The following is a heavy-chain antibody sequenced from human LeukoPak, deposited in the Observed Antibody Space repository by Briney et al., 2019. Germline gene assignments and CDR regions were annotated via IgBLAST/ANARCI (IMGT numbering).Heavy chain of an antibody. CDR3: AIAHDYENWFDP. Sequence: GGSLRLSCAASGFTFSSYSMNWVRQAPGKGLEWVSSISSSSSYIYYADSVKGRFTISRDNAKNSLYLQMNSLRAEDTAVYYCAIAHDYENWFDPWGQGTLVTVSS. CDR2: ISSSSSYI. CDR1: GFTFSSYS. D-gene: IGHD4-17*01. V-gene: IGHV3-21*01. J-gene: IGHJ5*02.